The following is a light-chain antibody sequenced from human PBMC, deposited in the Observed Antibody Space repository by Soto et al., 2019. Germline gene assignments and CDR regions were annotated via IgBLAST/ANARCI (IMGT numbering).Light chain of an antibody. Sequence: EIVVTQSPATLSVSPGERATLSCRASQTIGNNLAWYQQKPGQAPRLLIYGASTRATGIPARFSGGGSGTEFTLTISSLQSEDFAVYYGQQYNDWPPLFTFGPGTKVDFK. V-gene: IGKV3-15*01. J-gene: IGKJ3*01. CDR3: QQYNDWPPLFT. CDR2: GAS. CDR1: QTIGNN.